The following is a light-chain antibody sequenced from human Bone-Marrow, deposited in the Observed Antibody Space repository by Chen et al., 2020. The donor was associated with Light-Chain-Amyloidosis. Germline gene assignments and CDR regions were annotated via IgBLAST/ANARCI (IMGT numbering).Light chain of an antibody. V-gene: IGLV2-23*02. Sequence: QSALTQPASVSGSPGQSFTISCTGTSSDVGSYNLVSWYQQHPGKAPKLMIYEVSKRPSGVSNRFSGSKSGNTASLTISGLQAEDEADYYCCSYAGSSTVFGGGTKLTVL. CDR2: EVS. J-gene: IGLJ2*01. CDR3: CSYAGSSTV. CDR1: SSDVGSYNL.